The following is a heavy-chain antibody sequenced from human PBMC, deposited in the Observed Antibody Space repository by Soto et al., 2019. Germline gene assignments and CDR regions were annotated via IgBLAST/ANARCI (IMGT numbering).Heavy chain of an antibody. CDR1: GGTFSSYA. CDR3: ARDIFETLFPGTMDV. Sequence: ASVKVSCKVSGGTFSSYAISWVRQAPGQGLEWMGGIIPIFGTANYAQKFQGRVTITADESTSTAYMELSSLRSEDTAVYYCARDIFETLFPGTMDVWGQGTTVTVSS. J-gene: IGHJ6*02. V-gene: IGHV1-69*13. CDR2: IIPIFGTA. D-gene: IGHD2-21*01.